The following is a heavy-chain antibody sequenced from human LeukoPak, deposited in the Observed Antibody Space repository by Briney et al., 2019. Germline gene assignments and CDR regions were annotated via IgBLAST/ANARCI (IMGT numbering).Heavy chain of an antibody. CDR2: IYPSDSDT. CDR3: ARLFGRPSLTKDRNNFDY. Sequence: GESLKISCKGSGYSFTNYWIGWVRQMPGKGLEWMGIIYPSDSDTKYSPSFQGQVTVSADKSISTAYLQWSSLKASDTAMYYCARLFGRPSLTKDRNNFDYWGQGTLVTVSS. J-gene: IGHJ4*02. D-gene: IGHD2-15*01. V-gene: IGHV5-51*01. CDR1: GYSFTNYW.